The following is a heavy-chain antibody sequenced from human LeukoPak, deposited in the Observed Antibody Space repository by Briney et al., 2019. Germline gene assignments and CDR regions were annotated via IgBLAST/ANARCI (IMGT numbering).Heavy chain of an antibody. D-gene: IGHD2-15*01. Sequence: SETLSLTCTVSGGSISSYYWTWIRQPPGKGLEWIGYIYYSGNTNYNPSLKSRVTISADTSKNQFSLKVNSVTAADTAVYYCARDSSSRFDPWGQGTLVTVSS. J-gene: IGHJ5*02. CDR3: ARDSSSRFDP. V-gene: IGHV4-59*08. CDR2: IYYSGNT. CDR1: GGSISSYY.